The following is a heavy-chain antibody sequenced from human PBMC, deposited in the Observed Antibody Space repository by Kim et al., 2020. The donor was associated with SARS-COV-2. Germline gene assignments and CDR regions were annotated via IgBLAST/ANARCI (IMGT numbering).Heavy chain of an antibody. CDR1: GGSFSGYY. D-gene: IGHD3-10*01. CDR2: INHSGST. CDR3: ARGGGRVQGRYFDY. J-gene: IGHJ4*02. Sequence: SETLSLTCAVYGGSFSGYYWSWIRQPPGKGLEWIGEINHSGSTNYNPSLKSRVTISVDTSKNQFSLKLSSVTAADTAVYYCARGGGRVQGRYFDYWGQGTLVTVSS. V-gene: IGHV4-34*01.